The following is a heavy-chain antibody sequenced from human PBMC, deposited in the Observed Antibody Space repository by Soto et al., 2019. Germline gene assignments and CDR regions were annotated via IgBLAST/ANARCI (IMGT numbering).Heavy chain of an antibody. J-gene: IGHJ4*02. V-gene: IGHV3-11*01. CDR1: GFTFSDYY. Sequence: QVQLVESGGGLVQTSGSRRIAWLASGFTFSDYYMSWVRQAPGKGLEWVSYISSSGNTIYYADSVKGRFTISRDNAKNSVYLQMNSLRAEDTALYFCAKMSSENYYDPVFSWGQGTLVTVSS. CDR3: AKMSSENYYDPVFS. CDR2: ISSSGNTI. D-gene: IGHD3-22*01.